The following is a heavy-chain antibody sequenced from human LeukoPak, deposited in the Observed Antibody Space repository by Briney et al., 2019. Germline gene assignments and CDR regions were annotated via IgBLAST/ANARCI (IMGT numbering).Heavy chain of an antibody. V-gene: IGHV1-2*02. Sequence: ASVKVSCKASGYTFTGYYMHWVRQAPGQGLDWMEWIFPSSGGTRYEQKFQGRVTMTRDTSISTAYMELSSLRPDDTAVYYCARKGEAYGDYDYWGQGTLVTVSS. CDR3: ARKGEAYGDYDY. J-gene: IGHJ4*02. D-gene: IGHD4-17*01. CDR1: GYTFTGYY. CDR2: IFPSSGGT.